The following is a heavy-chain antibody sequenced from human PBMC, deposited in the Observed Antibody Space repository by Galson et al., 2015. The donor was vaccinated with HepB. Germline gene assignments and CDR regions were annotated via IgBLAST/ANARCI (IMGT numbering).Heavy chain of an antibody. CDR1: GFTFSSYG. Sequence: SLRLSCAASGFTFSSYGMHWVRQAPGKGLEWVAVISYDGSNKYYADSVKGRFTISRDNSKNTLYLQMNSLRAEDTAVYYCAKSDRIAMIDYWGQGTLVTVSS. D-gene: IGHD6-13*01. CDR3: AKSDRIAMIDY. CDR2: ISYDGSNK. V-gene: IGHV3-30*18. J-gene: IGHJ4*02.